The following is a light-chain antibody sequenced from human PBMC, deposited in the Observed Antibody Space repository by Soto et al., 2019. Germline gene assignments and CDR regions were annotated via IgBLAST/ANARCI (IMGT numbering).Light chain of an antibody. J-gene: IGLJ3*02. Sequence: QTVVTQEPSLSVSPGGTVTLTCGLSSGSVSASNYPSWYQQTPGQALRTLIYSTSTRSSGVPDRFSGSILGNKAALTITGAQAEDESDYHCVLYMGSGIWVFGGGTKLTVL. CDR3: VLYMGSGIWV. CDR1: SGSVSASNY. V-gene: IGLV8-61*01. CDR2: STS.